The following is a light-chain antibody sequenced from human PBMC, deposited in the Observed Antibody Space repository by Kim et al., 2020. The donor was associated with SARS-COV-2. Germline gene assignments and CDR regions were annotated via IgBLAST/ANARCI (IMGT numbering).Light chain of an antibody. Sequence: LSQAISITSQGGLLRRYVVSWYQRSRGQAPVLIIYDKNNPPSKVPDRFAAASSEIAASLTITGAAAEEEADYYSQSHNSSGKVVFGGGTQLTVL. CDR1: LLRRYV. J-gene: IGLJ2*01. CDR2: DKN. V-gene: IGLV3-19*01. CDR3: QSHNSSGKVV.